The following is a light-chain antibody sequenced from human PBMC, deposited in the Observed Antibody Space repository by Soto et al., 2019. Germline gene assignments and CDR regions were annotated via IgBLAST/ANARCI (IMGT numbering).Light chain of an antibody. CDR1: SSDVGSYGL. CDR2: EGT. Sequence: QSVLTQPASVSGSPGQSITISCTGTSSDVGSYGLVSWYQQHPGKAPELMIYEGTKRPSGVSNRFSGSKSGNTASLTISGLQAEDEADYYCCSYAGGGTFYVFGTGTKLPS. V-gene: IGLV2-23*03. J-gene: IGLJ1*01. CDR3: CSYAGGGTFYV.